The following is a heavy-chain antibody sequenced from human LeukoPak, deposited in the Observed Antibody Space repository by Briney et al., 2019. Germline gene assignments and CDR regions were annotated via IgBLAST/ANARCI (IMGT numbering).Heavy chain of an antibody. D-gene: IGHD7-27*01. CDR1: GGTFSSYA. CDR2: IHPSGGST. V-gene: IGHV1-46*01. J-gene: IGHJ3*02. CDR3: ARPGNWADAFDI. Sequence: ASVKVSCKASGGTFSSYAISWVRQAPGQGLEWMGIIHPSGGSTAYAQKFQGRVTMTRDSSISTVYMEMSTLTFEDTAVYYCARPGNWADAFDIWGQGTMVTVSS.